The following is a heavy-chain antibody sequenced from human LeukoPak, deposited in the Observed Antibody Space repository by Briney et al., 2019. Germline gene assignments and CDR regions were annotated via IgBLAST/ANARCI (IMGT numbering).Heavy chain of an antibody. CDR1: VGFNSGKY. J-gene: IGHJ4*02. CDR2: VFYTVST. Sequence: SEPQSLICTVCVGFNSGKYWTWTRRPPGEGLDYIGHVFYTVSTNYSPSLKSRVTISIDTSKSHFSLKLTSVTAADTAVYYCARAVAVAGTFKFDFWGQGTLVTVSS. D-gene: IGHD6-19*01. CDR3: ARAVAVAGTFKFDF. V-gene: IGHV4-59*13.